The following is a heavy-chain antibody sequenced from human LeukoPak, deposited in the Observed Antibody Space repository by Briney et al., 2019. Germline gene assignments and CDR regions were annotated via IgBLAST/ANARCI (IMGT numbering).Heavy chain of an antibody. V-gene: IGHV3-30*03. J-gene: IGHJ6*02. D-gene: IGHD1-20*01. CDR2: ISYDGSNK. CDR3: AREVYSYGMDV. CDR1: GFTFSSYG. Sequence: GGSLRLSCAASGFTFSSYGMHWVRQAPGKGLEWVAVISYDGSNKYYADSVKGRFTISRHNSKNTLYLQMNSLRAEDTAVYYCAREVYSYGMDVWGQGTTVTVSS.